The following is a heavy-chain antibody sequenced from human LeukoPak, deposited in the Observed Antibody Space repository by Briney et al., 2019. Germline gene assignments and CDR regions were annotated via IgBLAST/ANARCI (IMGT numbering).Heavy chain of an antibody. D-gene: IGHD3-10*01. CDR1: GGSFSGYY. CDR2: INHSGST. Sequence: PSETLSHTCAVYGGSFSGYYWSWIRQPPGKGLEWIGEINHSGSTNYNPSLKSRVTISVDTSKNQFSLKLSSVTAADTAVYYCASGYGSGSYFAIDIWGQGTMVTVSS. V-gene: IGHV4-34*01. CDR3: ASGYGSGSYFAIDI. J-gene: IGHJ3*02.